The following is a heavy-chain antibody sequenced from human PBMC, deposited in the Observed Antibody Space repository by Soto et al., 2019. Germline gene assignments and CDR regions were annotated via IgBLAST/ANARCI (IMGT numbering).Heavy chain of an antibody. D-gene: IGHD1-7*01. CDR1: GFSHNTVGVG. V-gene: IGHV2-5*01. Sequence: QITLKESGPPLVKPTQTLTLTCTYSGFSHNTVGVGVGWIRQPPGKALEWVASIYWNDDMRYNPSLKSRLTITRDTSKNQVVLIMTYMDPVDTATYFCARAYDWNYTWGQGILVTVSS. CDR3: ARAYDWNYT. J-gene: IGHJ5*02. CDR2: IYWNDDM.